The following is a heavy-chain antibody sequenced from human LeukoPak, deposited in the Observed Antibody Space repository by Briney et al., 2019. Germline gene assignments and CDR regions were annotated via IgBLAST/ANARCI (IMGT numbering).Heavy chain of an antibody. V-gene: IGHV3-43*02. D-gene: IGHD4-17*01. CDR2: ISGDGGST. CDR3: AKDLIGDEYGDRYYYGMDV. Sequence: GGSLRLSCAASGFTFDDYAMHWVRQAPGKGLEWVSLISGDGGSTYYADSVKGRFTISRDNSKNSLYLQMNSLGTEDTALYYCAKDLIGDEYGDRYYYGMDVWGQGTTVTVSS. J-gene: IGHJ6*02. CDR1: GFTFDDYA.